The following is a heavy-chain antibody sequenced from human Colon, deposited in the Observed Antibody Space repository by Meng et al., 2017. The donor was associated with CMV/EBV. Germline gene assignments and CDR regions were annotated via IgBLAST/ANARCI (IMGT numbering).Heavy chain of an antibody. J-gene: IGHJ6*02. CDR3: AKGGSYNYYDYGMDV. CDR2: ISGSGGST. D-gene: IGHD1-26*01. CDR1: GFTFSSYA. Sequence: GGSLRLSCAASGFTFSSYAMSWVRQAPGKGLEWVSAISGSGGSTYYADSGKGRFTISRDNSKNTLYLQMNSLRAEDKAVYYCAKGGSYNYYDYGMDVWGQGTTVTVSS. V-gene: IGHV3-23*01.